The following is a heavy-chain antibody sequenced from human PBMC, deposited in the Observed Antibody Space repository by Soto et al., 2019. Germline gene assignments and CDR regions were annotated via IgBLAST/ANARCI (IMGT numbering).Heavy chain of an antibody. J-gene: IGHJ6*02. Sequence: NPSETLSLTCTVSGGSISSYYWSWIRQPPGKGLEWIGYIYYSGSTNYNPSLKSRVTISVDTSKNQFSLKMSSVTAEETAVYYCARDPYGMDVWGQGTTVTVSS. CDR3: ARDPYGMDV. CDR2: IYYSGST. CDR1: GGSISSYY. V-gene: IGHV4-59*01.